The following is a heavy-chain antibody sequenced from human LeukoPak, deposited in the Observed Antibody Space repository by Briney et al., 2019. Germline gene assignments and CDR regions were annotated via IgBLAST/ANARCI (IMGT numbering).Heavy chain of an antibody. D-gene: IGHD2-15*01. J-gene: IGHJ4*02. CDR3: ARDRQLGYCSGGSCYSHYFDY. Sequence: PSETLSLTCTVSGGSISSSSYYWGWIRQPPGKGLEWIGSIYYSGSTYYNPSLKSRVTISVDTSKNQFSLKLSSVTAADTAVYYCARDRQLGYCSGGSCYSHYFDYWGQGTLVTVSS. CDR1: GGSISSSSYY. V-gene: IGHV4-39*02. CDR2: IYYSGST.